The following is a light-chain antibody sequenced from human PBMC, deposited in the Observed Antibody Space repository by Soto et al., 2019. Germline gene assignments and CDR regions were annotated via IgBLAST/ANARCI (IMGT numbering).Light chain of an antibody. Sequence: IVLTQSAGTLSLSPGERATLSCRASQSVSAGYLAWYQQRPGQAPRLLIYVASYRAPGIPDRFSGSGSGTDFTLTISRLEPEDSAVYYCQQYGGSLTFGQGTKVDIK. J-gene: IGKJ1*01. CDR3: QQYGGSLT. CDR2: VAS. V-gene: IGKV3-20*01. CDR1: QSVSAGY.